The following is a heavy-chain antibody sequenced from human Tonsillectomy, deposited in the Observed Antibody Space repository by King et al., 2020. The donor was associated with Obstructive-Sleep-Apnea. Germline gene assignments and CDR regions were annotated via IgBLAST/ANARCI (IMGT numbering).Heavy chain of an antibody. CDR3: ARGGGGSYGN. V-gene: IGHV3-66*01. CDR1: GFAVSTNF. CDR2: IYSDGNT. D-gene: IGHD1-26*01. J-gene: IGHJ4*02. Sequence: QLVQSGGGLVQPGGSLRLSCAASGFAVSTNFMSWVRQAPGKGLGWGSIIYSDGNTYYADPVKGRFTISRDNSNNTLYLQMNSLRAEDTAVYYCARGGGGSYGNWGQGILVTVSS.